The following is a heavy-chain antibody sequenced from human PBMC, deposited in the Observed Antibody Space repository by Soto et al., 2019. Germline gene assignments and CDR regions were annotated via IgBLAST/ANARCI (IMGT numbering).Heavy chain of an antibody. J-gene: IGHJ6*02. D-gene: IGHD2-15*01. CDR1: GGSISNGGYY. V-gene: IGHV4-31*03. CDR2: ISYSGNT. CDR3: ARDKADGEGSYWRGCYYYGMDF. Sequence: SETLSLTCTVSGGSISNGGYYFSWIRQHPWKGLEWIGYISYSGNTFYNPSLESRVTTSLATSKRQFSLKLSSVTAADTAVYFCARDKADGEGSYWRGCYYYGMDFWGQGTTVTVSS.